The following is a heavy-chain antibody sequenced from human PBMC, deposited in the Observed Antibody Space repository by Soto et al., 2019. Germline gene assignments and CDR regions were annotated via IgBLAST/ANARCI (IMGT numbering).Heavy chain of an antibody. J-gene: IGHJ4*01. CDR3: ARGYSGSYFLRQKSAYVIDN. CDR2: IYYTGST. Sequence: PSETLSLTCTVSSGSISSKSDSWGWIRQPPGKGLEWIGTIYYTGSTYYNPSLKSRVTISADTSKNQVSLKLSSVTAADTAVYYCARGYSGSYFLRQKSAYVIDNWGQRTLVTVSS. D-gene: IGHD1-26*01. CDR1: SGSISSKSDS. V-gene: IGHV4-39*01.